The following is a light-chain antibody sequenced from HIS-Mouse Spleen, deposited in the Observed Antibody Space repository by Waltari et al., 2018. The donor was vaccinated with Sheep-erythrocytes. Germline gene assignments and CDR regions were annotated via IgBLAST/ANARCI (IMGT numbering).Light chain of an antibody. CDR2: DVS. Sequence: QSALTQPRSVSGSPGQSVTISCTGTSSDVGGYNHFPWYQQHPGKAPKLMIYDVSKRPSGVPDRFSGSKSGNTASLTISGLQAEDEADYYCCSYAGSYNHVFATGTKVTVL. V-gene: IGLV2-11*01. CDR3: CSYAGSYNHV. J-gene: IGLJ1*01. CDR1: SSDVGGYNH.